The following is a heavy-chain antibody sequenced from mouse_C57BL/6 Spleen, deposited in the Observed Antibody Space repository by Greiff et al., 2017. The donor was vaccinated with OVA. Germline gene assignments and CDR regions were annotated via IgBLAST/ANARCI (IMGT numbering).Heavy chain of an antibody. CDR3: ARGYSNYVGGFAY. J-gene: IGHJ3*01. V-gene: IGHV1-50*01. CDR1: GYTFTSYW. CDR2: IDPSDSYT. D-gene: IGHD2-5*01. Sequence: QVQLQQPGAELVKPGASVKLSCKASGYTFTSYWMQWVKQRPGQGLEWIGEIDPSDSYTNYNQKFKGKATLTVDTSSSTAYMQLSSLTSEDSAVDYCARGYSNYVGGFAYWGQGTLVTVSA.